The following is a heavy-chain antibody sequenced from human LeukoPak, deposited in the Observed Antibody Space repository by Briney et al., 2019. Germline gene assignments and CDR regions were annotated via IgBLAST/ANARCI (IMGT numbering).Heavy chain of an antibody. D-gene: IGHD3-22*01. Sequence: PGGSLRLSCAASGFTFSSYAMSWVRQAPGKGLEWVSAISGSGGGTYYADSVKGRFTISRDNSKNTLYLQMNSLRAEDTAVYYCAKDLKSDSSGYYGPPFDYWGQGTLVTVSS. CDR1: GFTFSSYA. V-gene: IGHV3-23*01. J-gene: IGHJ4*02. CDR3: AKDLKSDSSGYYGPPFDY. CDR2: ISGSGGGT.